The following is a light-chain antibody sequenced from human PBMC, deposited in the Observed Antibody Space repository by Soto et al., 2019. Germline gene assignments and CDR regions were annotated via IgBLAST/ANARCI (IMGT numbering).Light chain of an antibody. CDR2: EVS. J-gene: IGLJ1*01. Sequence: QSVLTQPASVSGSPGQSIAISCTGSSSDVGFYNYVSWYQQHPGEVPKLIIFEVSNRPSGVSNRFSGSKSGNTASLTISGLQAEDEDAYYCSSYTTSSTRVFGTGTTLTVL. CDR3: SSYTTSSTRV. CDR1: SSDVGFYNY. V-gene: IGLV2-14*01.